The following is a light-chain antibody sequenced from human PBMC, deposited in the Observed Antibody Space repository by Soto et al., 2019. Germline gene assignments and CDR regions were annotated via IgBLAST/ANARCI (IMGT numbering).Light chain of an antibody. CDR2: QDT. V-gene: IGLV3-1*01. CDR1: KLGDKY. CDR3: QAWDTSTVV. Sequence: SSELTQPPSVSVSPGQTASITCSGDKLGDKYVCWYQQEPGQSPVVVIYQDTKRPSGIPERFSGSNSGNTATLTISGTQAMDEADYYCQAWDTSTVVFGGGTKLTVL. J-gene: IGLJ2*01.